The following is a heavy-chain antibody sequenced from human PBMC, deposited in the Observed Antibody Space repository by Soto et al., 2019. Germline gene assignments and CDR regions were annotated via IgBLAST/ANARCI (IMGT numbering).Heavy chain of an antibody. J-gene: IGHJ4*02. V-gene: IGHV3-23*01. Sequence: PGGSLRLSCAAPGIKFRDSAMSWVRQAPGKGLEWVSSISNNGDATYYADSVKGRFHISRDNSEKTVFLEMNSLRVEDTAVYFCAQLALWFGEFGRGYWGQGALVTVSS. D-gene: IGHD3-10*01. CDR1: GIKFRDSA. CDR3: AQLALWFGEFGRGY. CDR2: ISNNGDAT.